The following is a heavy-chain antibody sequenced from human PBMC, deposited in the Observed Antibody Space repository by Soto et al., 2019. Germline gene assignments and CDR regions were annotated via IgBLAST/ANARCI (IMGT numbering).Heavy chain of an antibody. Sequence: EVQLLESGGGLVQPGGSLRLSCAASGFTFSSYAMSWVLQAPGKGLEWVSAISGSGGSTYYADAEKGRFTISRDNSKNTLYLQMTSLRAEDTAVYYCAKGIMWLGEFDYWGQGTLVTVSS. CDR3: AKGIMWLGEFDY. J-gene: IGHJ4*02. V-gene: IGHV3-23*01. D-gene: IGHD3-10*01. CDR2: ISGSGGST. CDR1: GFTFSSYA.